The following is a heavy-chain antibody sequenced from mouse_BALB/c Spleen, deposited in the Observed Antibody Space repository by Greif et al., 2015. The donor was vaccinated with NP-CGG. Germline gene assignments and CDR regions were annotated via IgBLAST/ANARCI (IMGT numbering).Heavy chain of an antibody. J-gene: IGHJ3*01. D-gene: IGHD2-1*01. CDR3: TRVGNYWCAY. Sequence: EVHLVESGGGLVKPGGSLKLSCAASGFTFSSYTMSWVRPTPEKRLEWVATISSGGSYTYYPDRVKGRVTISRDNAKNSLYLHMSRLKSEDTAMYDCTRVGNYWCAYWGQGTLVTVSA. V-gene: IGHV5-6-4*01. CDR1: GFTFSSYT. CDR2: ISSGGSYT.